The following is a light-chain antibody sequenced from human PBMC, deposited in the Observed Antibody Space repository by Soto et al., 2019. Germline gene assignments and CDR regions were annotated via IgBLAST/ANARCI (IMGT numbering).Light chain of an antibody. CDR2: DAS. Sequence: DIVLTQSPATLSLSPGERATLSCRASQSVSSYLAWYHQKPGQAPRLLIYDASTRATGIPARFSGSGSGTDFTLPISSLEPEDFAVYYCQQRSNWPPITFGQGTRLEIK. V-gene: IGKV3-11*01. CDR1: QSVSSY. CDR3: QQRSNWPPIT. J-gene: IGKJ5*01.